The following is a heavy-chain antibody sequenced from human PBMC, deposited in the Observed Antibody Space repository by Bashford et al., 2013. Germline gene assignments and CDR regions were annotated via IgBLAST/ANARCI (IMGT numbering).Heavy chain of an antibody. D-gene: IGHD3-10*01. CDR1: GFTFSSYA. J-gene: IGHJ4*02. V-gene: IGHV3-30-3*01. CDR3: AREQAFGELLVPHFDY. CDR2: ISYDGSNK. Sequence: GGSLRLSCAASGFTFSSYAMHWVRQAPGKGLEWVAVISYDGSNKYYADSVKGRFTISRDNTKTSLYLDMNNLRDEDSAMYYCAREQAFGELLVPHFDYWAREPWSPSPQ.